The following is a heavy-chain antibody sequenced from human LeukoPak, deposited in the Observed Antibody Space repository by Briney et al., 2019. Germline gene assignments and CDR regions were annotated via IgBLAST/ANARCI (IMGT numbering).Heavy chain of an antibody. V-gene: IGHV3-21*01. CDR1: GFTFSSYS. CDR2: ISSSSSYI. Sequence: GGSLRLSCAASGFTFSSYSMNWVRQAPGKGLEWVSSISSSSSYIYYADSVKGRFTISRGNAKNSLYLQMSSLRAEDTAVYYCARDSRPDLLRFLEWLLLEYWGQGTLVTVSS. D-gene: IGHD3-3*01. J-gene: IGHJ4*02. CDR3: ARDSRPDLLRFLEWLLLEY.